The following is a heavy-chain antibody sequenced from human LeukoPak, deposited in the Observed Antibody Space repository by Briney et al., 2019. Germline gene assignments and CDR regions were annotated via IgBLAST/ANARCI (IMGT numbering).Heavy chain of an antibody. CDR2: MNPNSGNT. Sequence: ASVKVSCKASGYTFTSYDINWVRQATGQGLEWMGWMNPNSGNTGYAQKFQGRVTMTRNTSISTAYMELSSLRSEDTAVYYCARPXDXSSXYSELTGDAFDIWGQGTMVTVSS. CDR3: ARPXDXSSXYSELTGDAFDI. CDR1: GYTFTSYD. V-gene: IGHV1-8*01. J-gene: IGHJ3*02. D-gene: IGHD3-22*01.